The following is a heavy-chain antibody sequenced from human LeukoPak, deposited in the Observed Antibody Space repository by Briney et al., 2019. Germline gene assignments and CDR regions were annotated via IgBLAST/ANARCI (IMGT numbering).Heavy chain of an antibody. J-gene: IGHJ4*01. Sequence: SETLSLTCAVYGGSFSDYYWNWIRQPPGRGLEWIGEINHSGSTNYNPSLKSRVTMSVDTFKNQFSLTLSSVTAADTAVYYCARVQDFETRGYYLGYWGHGTLVTVSS. CDR2: INHSGST. CDR1: GGSFSDYY. CDR3: ARVQDFETRGYYLGY. V-gene: IGHV4-34*01. D-gene: IGHD3-22*01.